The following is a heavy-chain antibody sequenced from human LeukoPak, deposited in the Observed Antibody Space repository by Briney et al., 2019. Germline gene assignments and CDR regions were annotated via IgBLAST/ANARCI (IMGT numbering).Heavy chain of an antibody. CDR2: IYYSGST. CDR1: GGSISSYS. Sequence: PSETLSLTCTVSGGSISSYSWSWIRQPPGEGLEWIGYIYYSGSTNYNPSLRSRVTISADTSKNQFSLKLSSVTTADTAIYYCARHVYSSSPFDYWGQGTLVTVSS. D-gene: IGHD6-13*01. V-gene: IGHV4-59*08. J-gene: IGHJ4*02. CDR3: ARHVYSSSPFDY.